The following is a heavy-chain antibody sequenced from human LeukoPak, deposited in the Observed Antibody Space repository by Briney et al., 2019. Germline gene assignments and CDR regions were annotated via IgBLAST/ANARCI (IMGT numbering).Heavy chain of an antibody. CDR3: ARLGIAVAGTPFDY. J-gene: IGHJ4*02. V-gene: IGHV4-59*01. D-gene: IGHD6-19*01. CDR2: IYYSGST. Sequence: PSETLSLTCTVSGGSISSYYWSWIRQPPGKGLEWIGYIYYSGSTNYNPSLKSRVTISVDTSKNQFSLKLSSVTAVDTAVYYCARLGIAVAGTPFDYWGQGTLVTVSS. CDR1: GGSISSYY.